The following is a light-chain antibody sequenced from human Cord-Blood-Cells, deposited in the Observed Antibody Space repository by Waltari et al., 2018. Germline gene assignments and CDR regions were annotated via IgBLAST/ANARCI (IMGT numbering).Light chain of an antibody. J-gene: IGKJ1*01. CDR2: GAS. CDR1: QRVSSSY. CDR3: QQYGSSPRT. V-gene: IGKV3-20*01. Sequence: EIVMTQSPGTLSLSPGERDNLSCTASQRVSSSYLAWYQQNHCQAPRHLIYGASSRATGIPDRFSGSGSGTDFTLTISRLEPEDFAVYYCQQYGSSPRTFGQGTKVEIK.